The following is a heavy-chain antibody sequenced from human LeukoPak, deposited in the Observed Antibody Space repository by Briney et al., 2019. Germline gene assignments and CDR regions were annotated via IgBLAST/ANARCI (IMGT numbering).Heavy chain of an antibody. CDR2: IYYSRST. CDR3: ATRPLGAGDFDY. V-gene: IGHV4-59*01. D-gene: IGHD6-19*01. CDR1: GGSISSDY. Sequence: PSETLSLTCTVSGGSISSDYWSWIRRPPGPGLEGMRDIYYSRSTNYNPSLKSRVTISLDTSKNQFSLKLSSVTGADPAVYYCATRPLGAGDFDYWGQGTMVTVSS. J-gene: IGHJ4*02.